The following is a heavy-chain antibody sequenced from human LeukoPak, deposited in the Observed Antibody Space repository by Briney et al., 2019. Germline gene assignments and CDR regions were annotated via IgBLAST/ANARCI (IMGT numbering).Heavy chain of an antibody. CDR2: IGTARDT. CDR3: ARAAQWFSDAYDI. Sequence: GGSLRHSCVASGLTFSAYDMHWVRQAAGKGLEWVSGIGTARDTHYSDSVKGRFTTSRENAMNSFYLQMNSLTVGDTAVYYCARAAQWFSDAYDIRGQGTMVTVSS. V-gene: IGHV3-13*01. D-gene: IGHD3-22*01. J-gene: IGHJ3*02. CDR1: GLTFSAYD.